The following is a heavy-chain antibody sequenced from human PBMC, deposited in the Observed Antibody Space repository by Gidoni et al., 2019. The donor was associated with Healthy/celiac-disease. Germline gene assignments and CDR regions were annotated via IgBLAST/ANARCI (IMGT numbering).Heavy chain of an antibody. CDR3: ARDYPAAAGTPSGSYYGMDV. V-gene: IGHV4-39*02. J-gene: IGHJ6*02. D-gene: IGHD6-13*01. CDR1: GGSISSSSYY. CDR2: IYYSGST. Sequence: QLQLQESGPGLVKPSETLSLTCTVSGGSISSSSYYWGWIRQPPGKGLEWIGSIYYSGSTYYNPSLKSRVTISVDTSKNQFSLKLSSVTAADTAVYYCARDYPAAAGTPSGSYYGMDVWGQGTTVTVSS.